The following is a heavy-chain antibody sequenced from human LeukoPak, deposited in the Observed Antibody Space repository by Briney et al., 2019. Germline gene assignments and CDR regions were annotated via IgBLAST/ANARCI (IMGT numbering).Heavy chain of an antibody. CDR3: ARDPRYSSGWYGRYFDL. D-gene: IGHD6-19*01. V-gene: IGHV4-59*01. CDR2: IYYSGST. J-gene: IGHJ2*01. CDR1: GGSISSYY. Sequence: SETLSLTCTVSGGSISSYYWSWIRQPPGKGLEWIGYIYYSGSTNYNPSLKSRVTISVDTSKNQFSLKLSSVTAADTAVYYCARDPRYSSGWYGRYFDLWGRGTLVTVSS.